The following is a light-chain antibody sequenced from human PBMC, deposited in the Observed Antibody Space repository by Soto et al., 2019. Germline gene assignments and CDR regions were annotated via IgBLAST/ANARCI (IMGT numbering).Light chain of an antibody. V-gene: IGKV3-20*01. CDR1: QSVSSSY. CDR3: QQYGSSPLT. CDR2: GAS. J-gene: IGKJ4*01. Sequence: EIVLTQSPGTLSLSPGERATLSCSASQSVSSSYLAWYQQKPGQAPRFLIYGASSRATGIPDRFSGSGSGTDFTLTISRLEPEDFAVYYCQQYGSSPLTFGGGTKVEIK.